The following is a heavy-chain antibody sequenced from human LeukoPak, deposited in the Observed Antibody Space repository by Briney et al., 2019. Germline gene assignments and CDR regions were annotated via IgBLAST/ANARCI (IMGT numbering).Heavy chain of an antibody. CDR3: AKQVSGGDCCAAFDI. J-gene: IGHJ3*02. CDR1: GFTFDDYA. V-gene: IGHV3-9*01. CDR2: ISWNSGSI. D-gene: IGHD2-21*02. Sequence: SLRLSCAASGFTFDDYAMHWVRQAPGKGLEWVSGISWNSGSIGYADSVKGRFTISRDNAKNPLYLQMNSLRAEDTALYYCAKQVSGGDCCAAFDIWGQGTMVTVSS.